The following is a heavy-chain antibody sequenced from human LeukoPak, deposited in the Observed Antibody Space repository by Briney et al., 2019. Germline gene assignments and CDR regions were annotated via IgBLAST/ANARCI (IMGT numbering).Heavy chain of an antibody. D-gene: IGHD2-15*01. Sequence: GASVKVSCTASGYTFTSYGISWVRQAPGQGLEWMGGIIPIFGTANYAQKFQGRVTITADESTSTAYMELSSLRAEDTAVYYCARPGSGCQNDAFDIWGQGTMVTVSS. CDR2: IIPIFGTA. V-gene: IGHV1-69*13. J-gene: IGHJ3*02. CDR3: ARPGSGCQNDAFDI. CDR1: GYTFTSYG.